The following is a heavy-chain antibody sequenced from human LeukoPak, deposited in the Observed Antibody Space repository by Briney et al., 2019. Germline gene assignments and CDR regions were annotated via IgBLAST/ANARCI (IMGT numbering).Heavy chain of an antibody. J-gene: IGHJ5*02. Sequence: GASVKVSCKASGYTFTSYAMHWVRQAPGQRLEWMGWINAGNGNTKYSQKFQGRVTITRDTSASTAYMELGSLRSEDTAVYYCARPSYYYGSGSYLYWFDPWGQGTLVTVSS. CDR1: GYTFTSYA. V-gene: IGHV1-3*01. CDR2: INAGNGNT. CDR3: ARPSYYYGSGSYLYWFDP. D-gene: IGHD3-10*01.